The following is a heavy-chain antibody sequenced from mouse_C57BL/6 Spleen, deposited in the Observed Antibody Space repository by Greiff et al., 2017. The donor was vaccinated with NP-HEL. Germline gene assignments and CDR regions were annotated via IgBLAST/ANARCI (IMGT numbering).Heavy chain of an antibody. CDR3: TRRLLWKGFAY. Sequence: QVQLQQSGAELVRPGASVTLSCKASGYTFTDYEMHWVKQTPVHGLEWIGAIDPETGGTAYNQKFKGKAILTADKSSSTAYMELRSLTSEDSAVYYCTRRLLWKGFAYWGQGTLVTVSA. D-gene: IGHD2-1*01. J-gene: IGHJ3*01. V-gene: IGHV1-15*01. CDR2: IDPETGGT. CDR1: GYTFTDYE.